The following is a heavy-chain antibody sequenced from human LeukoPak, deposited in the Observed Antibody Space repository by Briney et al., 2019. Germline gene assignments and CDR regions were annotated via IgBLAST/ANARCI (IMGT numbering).Heavy chain of an antibody. J-gene: IGHJ4*02. D-gene: IGHD4-11*01. V-gene: IGHV3-33*06. CDR3: AKDLYSYFDY. CDR1: GFTFSGYG. CDR2: IWYDGSNK. Sequence: AGGSLRLSCAASGFTFSGYGMHWVRQAPGKGLEWVAVIWYDGSNKYYADSVKGRFTISRDNSKNTLYLQMNSLRAEDTAVYYCAKDLYSYFDYWGQGTLVTVSS.